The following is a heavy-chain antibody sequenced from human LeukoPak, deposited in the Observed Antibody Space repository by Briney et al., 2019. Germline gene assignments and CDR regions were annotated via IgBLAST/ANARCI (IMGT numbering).Heavy chain of an antibody. CDR2: ISSSSSYI. CDR3: ARDTNYFGSGSYYNVGVY. D-gene: IGHD3-10*01. J-gene: IGHJ4*02. V-gene: IGHV3-21*01. Sequence: GGSLRLSCAASGFTFSSYSMNWVRQAPGKGLEWVSSISSSSSYIYYADSVKGRFTISRDNSKNSLYLQMNSLRAEDTAVYYCARDTNYFGSGSYYNVGVYWGQGTLVTVSS. CDR1: GFTFSSYS.